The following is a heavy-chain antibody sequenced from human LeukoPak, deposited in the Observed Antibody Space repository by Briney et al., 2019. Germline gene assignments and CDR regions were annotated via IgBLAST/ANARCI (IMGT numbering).Heavy chain of an antibody. D-gene: IGHD5-18*01. J-gene: IGHJ3*02. CDR1: GFTFSSYA. CDR2: ISGSGGST. V-gene: IGHV3-23*01. Sequence: GGSLRLSCAASGFTFSSYAMSWVRQAPGKGLEWVSAISGSGGSTYYADPAKGRFTISRDNSKNTLYLQMNSLRAEDTAVYYCARDPKGGYSYGWGAFDIWGQGTMVTVSS. CDR3: ARDPKGGYSYGWGAFDI.